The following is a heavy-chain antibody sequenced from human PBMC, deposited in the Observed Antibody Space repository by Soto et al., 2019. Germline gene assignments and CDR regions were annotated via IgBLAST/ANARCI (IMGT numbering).Heavy chain of an antibody. V-gene: IGHV1-2*04. CDR3: ARGYCSSTSCYLLRHYYYMDV. CDR1: GYTFTGYY. D-gene: IGHD2-2*01. CDR2: INPNSGGT. Sequence: ASVKVSCKASGYTFTGYYMHWVRQAPGQGLEWMGWINPNSGGTNYAQKFQGWVTMTRDTSISTAYMELSRLRSDDTAVYYCARGYCSSTSCYLLRHYYYMDVWGKGTTVTVSS. J-gene: IGHJ6*03.